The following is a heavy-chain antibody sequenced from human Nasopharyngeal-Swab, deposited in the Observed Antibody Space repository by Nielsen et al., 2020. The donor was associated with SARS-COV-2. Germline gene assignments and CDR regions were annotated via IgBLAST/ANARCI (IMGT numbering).Heavy chain of an antibody. V-gene: IGHV4-38-2*02. CDR2: IYHSGST. CDR3: ARVLYNYYYYYYMDV. Sequence: RQAPGKGLEWVGSIYHSGSTYYNPSLKSRVTISVDTSKNQFSLKLSSVTAADTAVYYCARVLYNYYYYYYMDVWGKGTTVTVSS. J-gene: IGHJ6*03. D-gene: IGHD2-8*01.